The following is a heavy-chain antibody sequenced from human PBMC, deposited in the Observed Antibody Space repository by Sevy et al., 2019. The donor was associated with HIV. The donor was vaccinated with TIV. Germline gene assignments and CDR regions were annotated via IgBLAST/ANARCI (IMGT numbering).Heavy chain of an antibody. J-gene: IGHJ5*02. Sequence: GGSLGLSCAASGFTFSDYYMSWIRQAPGKGLEWVSYISSSGSTIYYADSVKGRFTISRDNAKNSLYLQMNSLRAEDTAVYYCARIGGVVIIEVDWFDPWGQGTLVTVSS. V-gene: IGHV3-11*01. CDR2: ISSSGSTI. D-gene: IGHD3-3*01. CDR3: ARIGGVVIIEVDWFDP. CDR1: GFTFSDYY.